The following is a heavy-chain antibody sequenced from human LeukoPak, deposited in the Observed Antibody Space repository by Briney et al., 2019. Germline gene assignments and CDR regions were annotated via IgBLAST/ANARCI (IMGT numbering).Heavy chain of an antibody. CDR3: ARSWAGMYYPFYYFDY. J-gene: IGHJ4*02. D-gene: IGHD1-26*01. CDR2: INHRGTT. Sequence: SETLSLTCTVSSGSISSSDSYWTWIRQPPGKGLEWIAEINHRGTTHYNPSLKSRVNISADTSKNQFSLHLDSVTAADTAVYYCARSWAGMYYPFYYFDYWGQGTLVSVSS. V-gene: IGHV4-39*07. CDR1: SGSISSSDSY.